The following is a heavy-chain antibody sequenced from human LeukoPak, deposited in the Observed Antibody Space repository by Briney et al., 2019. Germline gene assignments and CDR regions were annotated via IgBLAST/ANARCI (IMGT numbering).Heavy chain of an antibody. J-gene: IGHJ4*02. CDR2: INPNSGDT. D-gene: IGHD5-18*01. V-gene: IGHV1-2*02. Sequence: ASVKVSCKASGYTFTAYSMHWVRQAPGQGLEWMGWINPNSGDTNYAQKFQGRVTMTGDTSISTAYMELSRLRSDDTAVYYCARDGYRYGQFDYWGQGTLVTVSS. CDR1: GYTFTAYS. CDR3: ARDGYRYGQFDY.